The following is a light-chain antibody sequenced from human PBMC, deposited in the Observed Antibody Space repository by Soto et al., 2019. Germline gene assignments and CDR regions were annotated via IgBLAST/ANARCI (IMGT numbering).Light chain of an antibody. V-gene: IGKV1-5*01. J-gene: IGKJ5*01. CDR3: QQLHCYPIT. Sequence: DIKMTQSPSTLSASVGDRVTITCRASQSISSWLAWYQQKPGKAPKLLIYAASNFQSGVPSRFSGSGSGTHFTLTISSLQPEDFATYCCQQLHCYPITFGQGTRLEIK. CDR1: QSISSW. CDR2: AAS.